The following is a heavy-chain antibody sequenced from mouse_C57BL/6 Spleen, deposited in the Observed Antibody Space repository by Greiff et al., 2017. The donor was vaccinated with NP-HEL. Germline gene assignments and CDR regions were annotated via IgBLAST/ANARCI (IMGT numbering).Heavy chain of an antibody. CDR3: ARSTMVTTTGFAY. D-gene: IGHD2-2*01. V-gene: IGHV1-52*01. Sequence: QVQLQQPGAELVRPGSSVKLSCKASGYTFTSYWMHWVKQRPIQGLEWIGNIDPSDSETHYNQKFKDKATLTVDKSSSTAYMQLSSLTSEDSAVYYCARSTMVTTTGFAYWGQGTLVTVSA. CDR2: IDPSDSET. CDR1: GYTFTSYW. J-gene: IGHJ3*01.